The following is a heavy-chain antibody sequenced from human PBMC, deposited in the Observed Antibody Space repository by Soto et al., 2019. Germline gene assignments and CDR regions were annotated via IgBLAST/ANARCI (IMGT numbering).Heavy chain of an antibody. D-gene: IGHD1-26*01. CDR1: GFTFITYC. Sequence: EVQLLESGGGLVQPGGSLRLSCAASGFTFITYCMSWVRQAPGKGLEWVSAISDNGGTTYYADSVKGRLTISRDNSKNMLYLQRKSLGAEDRALYYCSKGRSCGGGSGAFDVWGQGTMVTVSS. V-gene: IGHV3-23*01. CDR3: SKGRSCGGGSGAFDV. CDR2: ISDNGGTT. J-gene: IGHJ3*01.